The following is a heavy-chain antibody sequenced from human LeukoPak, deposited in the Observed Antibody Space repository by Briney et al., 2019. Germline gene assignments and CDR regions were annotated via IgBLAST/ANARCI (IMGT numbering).Heavy chain of an antibody. CDR2: ISWNSANI. D-gene: IGHD6-6*01. CDR3: ATVAGSSLSLNYFDP. V-gene: IGHV3-9*01. Sequence: PGRSLRLSCAASGFNFDDYAMHWVRQPPGKGLEWVSGISWNSANIGYADSVKGRFTISRDNAKNSLYLQMNSLRDEDSAFYYCATVAGSSLSLNYFDPWGQGTLVTVSS. J-gene: IGHJ5*02. CDR1: GFNFDDYA.